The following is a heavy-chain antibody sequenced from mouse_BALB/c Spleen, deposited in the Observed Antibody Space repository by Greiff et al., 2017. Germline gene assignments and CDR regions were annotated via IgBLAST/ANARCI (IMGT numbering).Heavy chain of an antibody. CDR3: ARLRAMDY. CDR2: IYPGDGDT. CDR1: GYAFSSYW. V-gene: IGHV1-80*01. Sequence: QVQLKQSGAELVRPGSSVKISCKASGYAFSSYWMNWVKQRPGQGLEWIGQIYPGDGDTNYNGKFKGKATLTADKSSSTAYMQLSSLTSEDSAVYFCARLRAMDYWGQGTSVTVSS. J-gene: IGHJ4*01.